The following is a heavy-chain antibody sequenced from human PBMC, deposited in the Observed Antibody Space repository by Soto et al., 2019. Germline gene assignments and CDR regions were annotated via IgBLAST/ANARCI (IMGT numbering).Heavy chain of an antibody. CDR2: INPILSMS. D-gene: IGHD3-10*01. Sequence: QVQLVQSGAEVKKPGSSVRVSCKASGDTFTFYSINWVRQAPGLGLEWMGRINPILSMSNYAQRFQGRVTMTADKATSTAYMELSSLRSEDTAMYYCASSYGSGSRAFDCWGQGGLVTVSS. V-gene: IGHV1-69*02. CDR1: GDTFTFYS. J-gene: IGHJ4*02. CDR3: ASSYGSGSRAFDC.